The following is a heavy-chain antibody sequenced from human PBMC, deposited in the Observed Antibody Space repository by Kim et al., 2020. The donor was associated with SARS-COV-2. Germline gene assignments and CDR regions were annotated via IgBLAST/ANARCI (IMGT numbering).Heavy chain of an antibody. V-gene: IGHV4-34*01. Sequence: SETLSLTCAVYGGSFSGYYWSWIRQPPGKGLEWIGEINHSGSTNYNPSLKSRVTISVDTSKNQFSLKLSSVTAADTAVYYCARESRWYSSSWFDYWGQGT. J-gene: IGHJ4*02. CDR3: ARESRWYSSSWFDY. CDR1: GGSFSGYY. CDR2: INHSGST. D-gene: IGHD6-13*01.